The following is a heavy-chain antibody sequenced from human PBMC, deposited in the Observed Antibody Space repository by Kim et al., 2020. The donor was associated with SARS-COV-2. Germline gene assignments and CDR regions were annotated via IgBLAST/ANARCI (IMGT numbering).Heavy chain of an antibody. CDR3: AKDAHTPVWFGELFYYYYGMDV. CDR1: GFTFSSYA. V-gene: IGHV3-23*01. Sequence: GGSLRLSCAASGFTFSSYAMSWVRQAPGKGLEWVSAISGSGCSTYYADSVKGRFTISRDNSKNTLYLQMNSLRAEDTAVYYCAKDAHTPVWFGELFYYYYGMDVCGQGTTVTVSS. J-gene: IGHJ6*02. CDR2: ISGSGCST. D-gene: IGHD3-10*01.